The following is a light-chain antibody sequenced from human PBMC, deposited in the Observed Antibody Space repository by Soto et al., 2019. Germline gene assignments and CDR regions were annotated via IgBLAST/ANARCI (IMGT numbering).Light chain of an antibody. CDR2: AAS. CDR3: QQIYSTPLT. CDR1: QSISSY. J-gene: IGKJ1*01. Sequence: DLQMTQSPFSLSASAGARVAITCRASQSISSYLNWYQQKPGKAPKLLIYAASSLQSGVPSRFSGSGSGTDFTLTISSLQPEDFATYYCQQIYSTPLTFGQGTKVDIK. V-gene: IGKV1-39*01.